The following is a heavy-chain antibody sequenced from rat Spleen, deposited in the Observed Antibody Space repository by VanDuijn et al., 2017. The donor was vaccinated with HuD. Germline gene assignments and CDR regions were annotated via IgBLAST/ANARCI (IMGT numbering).Heavy chain of an antibody. J-gene: IGHJ4*01. CDR3: ARYIPGYYVMDA. CDR1: VYSITSNY. D-gene: IGHD1-4*01. Sequence: EVQLQESGPGLVKPSQSLSLTCSVTVYSITSNYWGWIRKLPGNKMEWIGHISYSGSTSYNPSPKSRTSITRDTSKNQLFLQLNSVTTEDTATYYCARYIPGYYVMDAWGQGASVTVSS. CDR2: ISYSGST. V-gene: IGHV3-1*01.